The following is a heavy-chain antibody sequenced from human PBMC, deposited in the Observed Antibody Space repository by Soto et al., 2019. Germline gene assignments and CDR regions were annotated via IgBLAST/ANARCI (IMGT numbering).Heavy chain of an antibody. CDR3: GPGNYAVHGMDV. D-gene: IGHD1-7*01. V-gene: IGHV3-23*01. Sequence: QAGGSLRLSCAASGFTFSTYAMSWVRQAPGKGLEWVSTISNVGDTTYHADYVKGRFSISRDNSKGTLYLQMNSLRAEDTAVYYCGPGNYAVHGMDVWGQGTTVTVSS. CDR1: GFTFSTYA. J-gene: IGHJ6*02. CDR2: ISNVGDTT.